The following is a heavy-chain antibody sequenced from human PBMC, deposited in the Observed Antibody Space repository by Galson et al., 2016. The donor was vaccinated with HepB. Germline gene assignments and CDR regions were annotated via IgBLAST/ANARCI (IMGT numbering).Heavy chain of an antibody. D-gene: IGHD3-22*01. CDR3: SHSSGWLIDY. CDR1: GFPLSSFAVG. V-gene: IGHV2-5*02. J-gene: IGHJ4*02. CDR2: IYSDHNS. Sequence: PALVNPPPTLTLTCSLSGFPLSSFAVGVHWIRQPPGKALEWLALIYSDHNSHYNPSLHSRLTITRDTSKTEVFLTMTNMDPMYPATYYCSHSSGWLIDYWGQGTLVTVSS.